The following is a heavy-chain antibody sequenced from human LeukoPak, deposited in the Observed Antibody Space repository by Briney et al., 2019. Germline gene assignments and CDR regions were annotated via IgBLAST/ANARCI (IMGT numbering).Heavy chain of an antibody. CDR2: ISAYNGNT. CDR1: GYTFTSYG. CDR3: ARSLGGYCSGGTCRYFDY. Sequence: GAPVKVSCKASGYTFTSYGISWVRQAPGQGLEWMGWISAYNGNTNYAQKLQGRVTMTTDTSTSTAYMELRSLRSDDTAVYYCARSLGGYCSGGTCRYFDYWGQGTLVTVSS. J-gene: IGHJ4*02. V-gene: IGHV1-18*01. D-gene: IGHD2-15*01.